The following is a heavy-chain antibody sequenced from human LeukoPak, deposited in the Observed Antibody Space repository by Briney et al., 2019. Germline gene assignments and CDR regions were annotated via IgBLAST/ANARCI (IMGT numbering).Heavy chain of an antibody. CDR2: ILYDGSNK. CDR3: AKGGYYDILTGYHFDY. V-gene: IGHV3-30*04. CDR1: GFTFSSYA. Sequence: PGGSLRLSCAASGFTFSSYAMHWVRQAPGKGLEWVALILYDGSNKYYADSVKGRVPISRDNSKNTLYLQTNSLRAEDTAVYYCAKGGYYDILTGYHFDYWGQGTLVTVSS. D-gene: IGHD3-9*01. J-gene: IGHJ4*02.